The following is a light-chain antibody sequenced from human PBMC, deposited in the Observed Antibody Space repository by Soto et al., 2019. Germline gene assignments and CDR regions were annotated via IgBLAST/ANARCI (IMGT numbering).Light chain of an antibody. Sequence: EIVLTQSPATRSSFPGDRFALSCVASQYINTRLAWYQHRPGQAPRLLIYQTSIRAAGIPARFSASGTGTDFTLTISDVQPEDFAVYYCHQRQSWPRTFGQGTKVDIK. CDR3: HQRQSWPRT. V-gene: IGKV3-11*01. CDR1: QYINTR. J-gene: IGKJ1*01. CDR2: QTS.